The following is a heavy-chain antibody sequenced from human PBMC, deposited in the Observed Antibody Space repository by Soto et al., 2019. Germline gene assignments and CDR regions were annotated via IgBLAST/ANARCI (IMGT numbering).Heavy chain of an antibody. CDR1: GASVSSNNAA. Sequence: SQTLSLTCAISGASVSSNNAAWNWVRQSPSRGLEWLGRTYYRSKWFNDYAGSVKSRIIVNPDTSKNQFSLQLNSVTPEDTAVYYCAREASGARAWTYYLDNWRQGSLVTVSS. CDR3: AREASGARAWTYYLDN. J-gene: IGHJ4*02. D-gene: IGHD3-10*01. V-gene: IGHV6-1*01. CDR2: TYYRSKWFN.